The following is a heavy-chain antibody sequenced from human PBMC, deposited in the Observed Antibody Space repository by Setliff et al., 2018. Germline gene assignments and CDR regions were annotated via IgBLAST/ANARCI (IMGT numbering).Heavy chain of an antibody. CDR2: IMQDGGAQ. V-gene: IGHV3-7*03. CDR3: SRQRVIEIWGGDCY. D-gene: IGHD2-21*02. J-gene: IGHJ4*02. Sequence: GSLRLSCEAFGFTFNNYWMSWVRQAPGKGLEWVANIMQDGGAQYYLDSVKGRFTVSRDNSNNTLYLHMSSLRAEDTAVYYCSRQRVIEIWGGDCYWGRGTLVTVS. CDR1: GFTFNNYW.